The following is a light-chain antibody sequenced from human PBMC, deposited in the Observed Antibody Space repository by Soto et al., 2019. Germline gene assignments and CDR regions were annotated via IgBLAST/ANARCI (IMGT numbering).Light chain of an antibody. J-gene: IGKJ3*01. CDR2: DAS. CDR3: HQYDNLSQT. CDR1: HDIRDH. Sequence: IQITQSPSSLSASVGDRVTLTCQASHDIRDHLNWYQQKPGKPPKLLIYDASNLQTGVPSRFSGSGSGTDFIFTISSLQPEDIATYFCHQYDNLSQTFGPGTKVDIK. V-gene: IGKV1-33*01.